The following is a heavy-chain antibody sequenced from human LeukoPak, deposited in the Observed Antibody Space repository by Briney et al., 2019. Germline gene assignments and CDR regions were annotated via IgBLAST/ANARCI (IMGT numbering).Heavy chain of an antibody. Sequence: SETLSLTCSVSGDSINSLDLWSWVRQPPGKGLEWIGEMYLSGTTHSNPSVKSRVTISIDKSKNQFFLNLSSVTAADTAVYYCAGLVGRYSSGLYYYYFDYWGQGTLVTVSS. CDR1: GDSINSLDL. CDR3: AGLVGRYSSGLYYYYFDY. J-gene: IGHJ4*02. V-gene: IGHV4-4*02. CDR2: MYLSGTT. D-gene: IGHD3-22*01.